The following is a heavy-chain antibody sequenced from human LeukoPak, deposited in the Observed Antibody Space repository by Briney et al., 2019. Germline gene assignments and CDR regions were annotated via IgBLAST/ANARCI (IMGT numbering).Heavy chain of an antibody. Sequence: SETLSLTCTDPVGSITRYYWGSICQPPGKGLECIGYIYNSGNTNYNPSLRSRVTISVDTSKNQLSLELSSVAAADTAVYYCARWDEGFDYWGQGTLVTVSA. CDR3: ARWDEGFDY. D-gene: IGHD1-26*01. CDR2: IYNSGNT. J-gene: IGHJ4*02. CDR1: VGSITRYY. V-gene: IGHV4-59*01.